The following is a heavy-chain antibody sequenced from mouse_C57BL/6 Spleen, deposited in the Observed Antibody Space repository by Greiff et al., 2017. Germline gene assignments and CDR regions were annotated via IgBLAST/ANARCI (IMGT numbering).Heavy chain of an antibody. CDR3: ARAGPSPRVFAY. CDR1: GYTFTSYW. Sequence: QVQLQQPGAELVMPGASVKLSCKASGYTFTSYWMRWVKQRPGQGLEWIGEIDPSDSYTNYNQKFKGKSTLTVDKSSSTAYMQLSSLTSEDSAVYYCARAGPSPRVFAYWGQGTLVTVSA. J-gene: IGHJ3*01. CDR2: IDPSDSYT. V-gene: IGHV1-69*01.